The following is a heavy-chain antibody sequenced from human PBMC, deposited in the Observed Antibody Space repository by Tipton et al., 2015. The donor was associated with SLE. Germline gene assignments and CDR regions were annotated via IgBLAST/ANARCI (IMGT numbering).Heavy chain of an antibody. J-gene: IGHJ4*02. CDR3: ARDGGACSSTTCYSLADY. CDR1: GGSIRSSDYH. V-gene: IGHV4-61*02. D-gene: IGHD2-2*01. Sequence: TLSLTCTVSGGSIRSSDYHWSWIRQPAGKGLEWIGRVHKSGSTNYNPSLQSRVTISVDASKNQFSLNMRSVTAADTAVYYCARDGGACSSTTCYSLADYWGQGTLVTVSS. CDR2: VHKSGST.